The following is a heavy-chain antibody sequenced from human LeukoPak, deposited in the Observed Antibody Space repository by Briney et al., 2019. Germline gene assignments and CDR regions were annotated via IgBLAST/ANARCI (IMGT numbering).Heavy chain of an antibody. V-gene: IGHV1-2*04. CDR3: ARSVVPAAQYNWFDP. CDR2: INPNSGGT. D-gene: IGHD2-2*01. CDR1: GYTFTGYY. Sequence: ASVKVSRKASGYTFTGYYMHWVRQAPGQGLEWMGWINPNSGGTNYAQKFQGWVTMTRDTSISTAYMELSRLRSDDTAVYYCARSVVPAAQYNWFDPWGQGTLVTVSS. J-gene: IGHJ5*02.